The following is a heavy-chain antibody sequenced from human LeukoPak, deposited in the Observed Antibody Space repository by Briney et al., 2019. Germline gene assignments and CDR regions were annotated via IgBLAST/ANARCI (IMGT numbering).Heavy chain of an antibody. D-gene: IGHD3-22*01. V-gene: IGHV4-61*02. CDR1: GGSISSGSYY. CDR3: ARGVSMIALDAFHI. CDR2: IYTSGST. J-gene: IGHJ3*02. Sequence: SQTLSLTCTVSGGSISSGSYYWSWIRQPAGKGLEWIGRIYTSGSTNYNPSLKSRVTISVDTSKNQFSLKLSSVTAADTAVYYCARGVSMIALDAFHIWGQGTIVTVSS.